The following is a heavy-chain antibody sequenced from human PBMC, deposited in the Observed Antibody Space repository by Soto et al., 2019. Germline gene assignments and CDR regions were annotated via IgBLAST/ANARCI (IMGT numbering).Heavy chain of an antibody. CDR3: ARHCQYCIDV. CDR1: GFTFSNSW. J-gene: IGHJ6*03. D-gene: IGHD2-21*02. V-gene: IGHV3-7*01. Sequence: EAQLVESGGGLVQPGGSLRLSCAASGFTFSNSWMTWVRQTPGKGLEWVANMNPDGSTKNYVDSVKGRFTISRDNAQNSLYLQMNSLRAEDTAVFYCARHCQYCIDVWGRGTTVTVSS. CDR2: MNPDGSTK.